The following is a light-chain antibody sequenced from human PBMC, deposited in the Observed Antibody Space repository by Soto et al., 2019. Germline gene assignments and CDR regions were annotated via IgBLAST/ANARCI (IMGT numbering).Light chain of an antibody. Sequence: QSVLTQPPSVSGAPGQTVTFSCTGSASNIGADYDVHWYQQLPGAAPKLLIYGNNNRPSGVPDRFSGYKSGASASLAITGLPADDEADYFCQSYDRSVSGWLFGGGTKLTVL. J-gene: IGLJ3*02. V-gene: IGLV1-40*01. CDR2: GNN. CDR1: ASNIGADYD. CDR3: QSYDRSVSGWL.